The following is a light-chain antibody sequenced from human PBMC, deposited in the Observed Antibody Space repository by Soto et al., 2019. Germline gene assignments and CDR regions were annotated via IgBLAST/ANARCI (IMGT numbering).Light chain of an antibody. J-gene: IGKJ2*01. Sequence: DIQMTQSPSSLSASVGDRVTITCRASQSISSYLNWYQQKPGKAPKLLIYAASSLQSGVPSRFSGSGSGTDFTLTISSLQHEDFVTYYCQQSYSTPYTFGQGTKLEIK. CDR1: QSISSY. CDR2: AAS. V-gene: IGKV1-39*01. CDR3: QQSYSTPYT.